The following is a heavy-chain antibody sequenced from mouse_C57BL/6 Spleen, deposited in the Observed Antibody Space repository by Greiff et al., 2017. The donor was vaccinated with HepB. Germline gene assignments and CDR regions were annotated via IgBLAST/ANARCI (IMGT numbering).Heavy chain of an antibody. D-gene: IGHD2-1*01. CDR2: IDPSDSET. CDR1: GYTFTSYW. CDR3: ARLGIYYGNQYYFDY. V-gene: IGHV1-52*01. J-gene: IGHJ2*01. Sequence: QVQLQQSGAELVRPGSSVKLSCKASGYTFTSYWMHWVKQRPIQGLEWIGNIDPSDSETHYNQKFKDKATLTVDKSSSTAYMQLSSLTSEDSAVYYCARLGIYYGNQYYFDYWGQGTTLTVSS.